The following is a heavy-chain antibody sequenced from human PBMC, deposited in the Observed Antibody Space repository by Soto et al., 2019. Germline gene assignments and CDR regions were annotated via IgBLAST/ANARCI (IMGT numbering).Heavy chain of an antibody. Sequence: GGSLRLSCAASGFTFINYAMSWVRQAPGEGLEWVSTISGNGANTHYADSVKGRFSISRDNSKNTLYIQMNSLRAEDTAVYYCAKDYGSSRYFFDYWGQGALVTAPQ. CDR1: GFTFINYA. J-gene: IGHJ4*02. V-gene: IGHV3-23*01. D-gene: IGHD6-19*01. CDR3: AKDYGSSRYFFDY. CDR2: ISGNGANT.